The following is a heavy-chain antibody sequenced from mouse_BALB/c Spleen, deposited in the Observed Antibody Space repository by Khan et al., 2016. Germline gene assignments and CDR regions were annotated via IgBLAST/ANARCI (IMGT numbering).Heavy chain of an antibody. CDR3: AYDVYYAWFTY. D-gene: IGHD2-3*01. Sequence: EVQLQESGPGLVKPSQSLSLTCTVTGYSITSDYAWNWIRQFPGNKLEWMGYISYSGYTNYNPSLKSRISITRDTSKNQFFLQLNSVTTEDTATXYCAYDVYYAWFTYWVQGTLVTVSA. V-gene: IGHV3-2*02. CDR2: ISYSGYT. J-gene: IGHJ3*01. CDR1: GYSITSDYA.